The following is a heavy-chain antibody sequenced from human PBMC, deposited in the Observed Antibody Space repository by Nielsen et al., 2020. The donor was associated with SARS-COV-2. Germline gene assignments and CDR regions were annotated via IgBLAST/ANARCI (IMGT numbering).Heavy chain of an antibody. D-gene: IGHD1-26*01. J-gene: IGHJ4*02. V-gene: IGHV3-9*01. Sequence: SLKISCAASGFTFSSYAMSWVRQAPGKGLEWVSGISWNSGSIGYADSVKGRFTISRDNAKNSLYLQMNSLRAEDTALYYCASGSYYYWGQGTLVTVSS. CDR1: GFTFSSYA. CDR3: ASGSYYY. CDR2: ISWNSGSI.